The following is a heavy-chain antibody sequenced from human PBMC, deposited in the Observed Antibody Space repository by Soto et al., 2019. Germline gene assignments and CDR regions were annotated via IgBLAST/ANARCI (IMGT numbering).Heavy chain of an antibody. J-gene: IGHJ6*02. D-gene: IGHD2-2*01. V-gene: IGHV1-2*04. CDR3: AKGGYCSSTSCYYYYYVMDV. Sequence: ASVKVSCKASGYTFTGYYMHWVRQAPGQGLEWMGWINPNSGGTNYAQKFQGWVTMTRDTLYLQMNSLRAEDTAVYYCAKGGYCSSTSCYYYYYVMDVWGQGTTVTVSS. CDR1: GYTFTGYY. CDR2: INPNSGGT.